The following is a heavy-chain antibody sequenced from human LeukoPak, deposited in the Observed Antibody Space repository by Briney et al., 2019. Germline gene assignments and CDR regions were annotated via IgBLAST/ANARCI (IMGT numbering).Heavy chain of an antibody. J-gene: IGHJ4*02. CDR1: GFTVSSNY. Sequence: GGSLRLSCAASGFTVSSNYMSWVRQAPGKGLEWVSVIYSGGSTYYADSVKGRFTISRDNSKNTLYLQMNSLRAEDTAVYYCAKKVSVSSGWYSDYWGQGTLVTVSS. V-gene: IGHV3-53*01. CDR3: AKKVSVSSGWYSDY. CDR2: IYSGGST. D-gene: IGHD6-19*01.